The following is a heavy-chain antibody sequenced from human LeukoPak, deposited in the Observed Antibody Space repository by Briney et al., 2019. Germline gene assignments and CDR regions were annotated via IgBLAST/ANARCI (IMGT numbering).Heavy chain of an antibody. D-gene: IGHD3-22*01. J-gene: IGHJ3*02. CDR1: GCTFTSYY. V-gene: IGHV1-46*01. CDR3: AREWDYYDSSGYYYGAFDI. CDR2: INPSGGST. Sequence: GASVKVSCKASGCTFTSYYMHWVRQAPGQGLEWMGIINPSGGSTSYAQKFQGRVTMTRDTSTSTVYMELSSLRSEDTAVYYCAREWDYYDSSGYYYGAFDIWGQGTMVTVSS.